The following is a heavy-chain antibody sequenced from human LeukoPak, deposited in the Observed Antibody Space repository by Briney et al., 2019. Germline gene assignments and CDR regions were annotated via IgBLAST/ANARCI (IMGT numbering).Heavy chain of an antibody. J-gene: IGHJ3*02. V-gene: IGHV4-39*07. CDR3: ARVRLTNDAFDI. CDR2: IFYSGNT. Sequence: SETLSLTCNVSGGSISDYSFYWGWIRQPPGKGLEWIGSIFYSGNTYYNPSLKSRVTISVDTSKNQFSLRLSSVTAADTAVYYCARVRLTNDAFDIWGLGTMVTVSS. D-gene: IGHD3-3*01. CDR1: GGSISDYSFY.